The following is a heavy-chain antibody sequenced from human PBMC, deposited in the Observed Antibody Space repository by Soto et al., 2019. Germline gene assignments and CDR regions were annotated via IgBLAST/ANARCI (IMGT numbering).Heavy chain of an antibody. CDR3: ARLYCSSTSCQKTYGMDV. Sequence: VKVSCKASGYIFTSYAIHWVRQAPGKRLEWMGWINAGNGNTKYSQKFQGRVTITRDTSASTAYMELSSLRSEDTAVYYCARLYCSSTSCQKTYGMDVWGQGTTVTVS. V-gene: IGHV1-3*01. CDR1: GYIFTSYA. J-gene: IGHJ6*02. D-gene: IGHD2-2*01. CDR2: INAGNGNT.